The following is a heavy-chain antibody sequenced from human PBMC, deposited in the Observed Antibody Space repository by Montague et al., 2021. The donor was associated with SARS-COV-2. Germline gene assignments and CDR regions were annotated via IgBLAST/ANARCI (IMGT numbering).Heavy chain of an antibody. J-gene: IGHJ4*02. Sequence: SETLSLTCTVSGGSISSYYWSWIRQHPGKGLEWIGYIYYSGSTYYNPSLKSRVTISVDTSKNQFSLKLSSVTAADTAVYYCARLTAGYCSGGSCYWGTGFDYWGQGTLVTVSP. CDR2: IYYSGST. CDR1: GGSISSYY. D-gene: IGHD2-15*01. CDR3: ARLTAGYCSGGSCYWGTGFDY. V-gene: IGHV4-59*06.